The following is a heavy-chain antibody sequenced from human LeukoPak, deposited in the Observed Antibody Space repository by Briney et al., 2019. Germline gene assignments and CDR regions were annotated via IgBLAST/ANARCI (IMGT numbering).Heavy chain of an antibody. J-gene: IGHJ6*04. CDR3: ARPGYCSSTSCSDGMDV. CDR1: GGSFSGYY. V-gene: IGHV4-34*01. D-gene: IGHD2-2*01. Sequence: SETPSLTCAVYGGSFSGYYWSWIRQPPGKGLEWIGEINHSGSTNYNPSLKSRVTISVDTSKNQFSLKLSSVTAADTAVYYCARPGYCSSTSCSDGMDVWGKGTTVTVSS. CDR2: INHSGST.